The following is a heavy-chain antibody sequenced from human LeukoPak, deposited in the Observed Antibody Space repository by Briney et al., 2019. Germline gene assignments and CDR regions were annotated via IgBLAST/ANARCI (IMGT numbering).Heavy chain of an antibody. CDR1: GGSVSSGSYY. D-gene: IGHD6-13*01. Sequence: SETLSLTCTVSGGSVSSGSYYWSWIRQPPGKGLEWIGYIYYSGSTNYNPSLKSRVTISVDTSKNQFSLKLSSVTAADTAVYYCARDPGAAAGHSDYWGRGTLVTVSS. J-gene: IGHJ4*02. V-gene: IGHV4-61*01. CDR2: IYYSGST. CDR3: ARDPGAAAGHSDY.